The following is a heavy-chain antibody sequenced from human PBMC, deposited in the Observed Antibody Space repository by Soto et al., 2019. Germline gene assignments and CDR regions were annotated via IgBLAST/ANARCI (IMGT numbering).Heavy chain of an antibody. D-gene: IGHD5-12*01. J-gene: IGHJ5*02. Sequence: ASVKVSCKASGYTFTSYYMHWVRQAPGQGLEWMGIINPSGGSTSYAQKFQGRVTMTRDTSTSTGYMELSSLRSEDTAVYYCARGPTEEYSGYYANWFDPWGQGTLVTVSS. CDR3: ARGPTEEYSGYYANWFDP. V-gene: IGHV1-46*03. CDR2: INPSGGST. CDR1: GYTFTSYY.